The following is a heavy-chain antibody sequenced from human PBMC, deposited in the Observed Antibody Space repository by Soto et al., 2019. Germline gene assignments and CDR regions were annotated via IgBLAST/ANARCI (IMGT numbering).Heavy chain of an antibody. J-gene: IGHJ4*02. CDR1: GGTFSSYA. CDR3: ASPYGFWSGSGPFEY. Sequence: SVKVSCKASGGTFSSYAISWVRQAPGQGLEWMGGIIPIFGTANYAQKLQGRVTMTTDTSTSTAYMELRSLRSDDTAVYYCASPYGFWSGSGPFEYWGQGTLVTVSS. V-gene: IGHV1-69*05. CDR2: IIPIFGTA. D-gene: IGHD3-3*01.